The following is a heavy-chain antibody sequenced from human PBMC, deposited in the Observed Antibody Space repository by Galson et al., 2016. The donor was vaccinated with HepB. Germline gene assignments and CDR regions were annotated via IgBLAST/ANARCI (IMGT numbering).Heavy chain of an antibody. D-gene: IGHD6-13*01. CDR3: ARGEVGITAAARAFDY. J-gene: IGHJ4*02. CDR1: GGTFSTYD. CDR2: IIPIFATA. V-gene: IGHV1-69*13. Sequence: SVKVSCKVSGGTFSTYDISWVRQAPGQGLEWMGGIIPIFATATYTQKFQGRVTITADESTSIVYMELSSLKSEDTAIYYCARGEVGITAAARAFDYWGQGTLVTVPS.